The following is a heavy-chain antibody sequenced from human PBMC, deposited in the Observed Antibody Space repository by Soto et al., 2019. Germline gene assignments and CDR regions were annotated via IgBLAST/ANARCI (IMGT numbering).Heavy chain of an antibody. CDR3: ARPPGYISDWYYFDL. CDR2: ISPRSGGT. D-gene: IGHD3-9*01. V-gene: IGHV1-2*02. Sequence: ASVKVSCKXSGYTFIDYYMHWVRQAPGQGFEWMGRISPRSGGTNYAQKFQGRVTMTWDTSLNTAYMELSSLISEDTAVYYCARPPGYISDWYYFDLWGQGTLVTVSS. J-gene: IGHJ4*02. CDR1: GYTFIDYY.